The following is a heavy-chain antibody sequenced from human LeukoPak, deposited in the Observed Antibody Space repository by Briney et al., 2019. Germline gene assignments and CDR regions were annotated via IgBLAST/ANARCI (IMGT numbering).Heavy chain of an antibody. Sequence: ASVKVSCKASGYTFTSYYMHWVRQAPGQGLEWMGIINPSGGSTSYAQKFQGRVTMTRDTSTSTVYMELSSLRSEDTAVYYCARELFVDTAIPDAFDIWGQGTMVTVSS. V-gene: IGHV1-46*01. CDR1: GYTFTSYY. D-gene: IGHD5-18*01. CDR2: INPSGGST. J-gene: IGHJ3*02. CDR3: ARELFVDTAIPDAFDI.